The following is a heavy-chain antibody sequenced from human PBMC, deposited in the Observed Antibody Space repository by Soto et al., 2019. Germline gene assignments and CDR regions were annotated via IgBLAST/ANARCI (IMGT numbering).Heavy chain of an antibody. Sequence: QVQLVQSGAEVKKPGASVKVSCKASGYTFTSYGISWVRQAPGQGLEWMGWISGYNGNTNYAQKLQGRVTMTTDTSTSTAYMELRSLRSDDTAVYYCARDGNYDFWSGCWSHLGYYGMDVWGQGTTVTVSS. D-gene: IGHD3-3*01. CDR3: ARDGNYDFWSGCWSHLGYYGMDV. CDR2: ISGYNGNT. J-gene: IGHJ6*02. V-gene: IGHV1-18*04. CDR1: GYTFTSYG.